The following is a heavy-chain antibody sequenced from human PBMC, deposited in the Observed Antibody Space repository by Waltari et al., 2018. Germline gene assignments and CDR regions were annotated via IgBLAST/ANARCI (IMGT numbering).Heavy chain of an antibody. CDR1: EYTFTSSY. V-gene: IGHV1-46*01. Sequence: QVQLVQSGAEVKKPGASVKISCKTSEYTFTSSYIHWVRQAPGQGLEWMGRINPMCGSTIEAKKFQGRVTMTRDTSTSTVYMELSSLRSEDTAVYYCALDTGALWMDVWGQGTTVTVSS. CDR2: INPMCGST. D-gene: IGHD2-21*01. J-gene: IGHJ6*02. CDR3: ALDTGALWMDV.